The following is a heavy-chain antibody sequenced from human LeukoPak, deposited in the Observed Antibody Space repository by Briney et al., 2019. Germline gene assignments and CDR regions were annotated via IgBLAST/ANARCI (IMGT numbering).Heavy chain of an antibody. CDR2: IIPIFGTA. CDR3: ARRAMTTENWFDP. Sequence: ASVKVSCKASGGTFSSYAISWVRQAPGQGLEWMGGIIPIFGTANYAQKFQGRVTITADKSTSTAYMELSSLRSEDTAVYYCARRAMTTENWFDPWGQGTLVTVSS. CDR1: GGTFSSYA. V-gene: IGHV1-69*06. J-gene: IGHJ5*02. D-gene: IGHD4-17*01.